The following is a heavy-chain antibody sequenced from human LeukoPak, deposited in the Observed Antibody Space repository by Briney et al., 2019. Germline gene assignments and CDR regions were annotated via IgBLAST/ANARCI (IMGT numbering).Heavy chain of an antibody. CDR3: AREPGDYYDSSGYYY. Sequence: SETLSLTCTVSGGSISSSSYYWGWIRQPPGKGLEWIGSIYHSGSTYYNPSLKSRVTISVDTSKNQFSLKLSSVTAADTAVYYCAREPGDYYDSSGYYYWGQGTLVTVSS. CDR1: GGSISSSSYY. CDR2: IYHSGST. V-gene: IGHV4-39*07. J-gene: IGHJ4*02. D-gene: IGHD3-22*01.